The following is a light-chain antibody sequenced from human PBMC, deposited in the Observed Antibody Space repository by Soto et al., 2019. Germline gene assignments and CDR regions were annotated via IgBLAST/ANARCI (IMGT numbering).Light chain of an antibody. V-gene: IGKV2-28*01. CDR1: QSLLHSNGYNY. CDR2: LGF. J-gene: IGKJ2*01. CDR3: MQNLQTPYT. Sequence: DIVMTQSPLSLPVTPGEPASISCRSSQSLLHSNGYNYLDWYLQKPGQSPQLLIYLGFNRASGVPDRFSGSGSGTDFTLEISRVDAEDLGVYYCMQNLQTPYTFGQGTKLEIK.